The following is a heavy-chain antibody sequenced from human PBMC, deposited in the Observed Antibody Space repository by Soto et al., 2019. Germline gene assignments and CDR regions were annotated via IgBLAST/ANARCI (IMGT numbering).Heavy chain of an antibody. CDR2: IYYSGST. D-gene: IGHD4-17*01. CDR3: ARHTSDYGGYYYGMDV. J-gene: IGHJ6*02. CDR1: GGSISSSSYY. V-gene: IGHV4-39*01. Sequence: SETLSLTXTVSGGSISSSSYYWGWIRQPPGKGLEWIGSIYYSGSTYYNPSLKSRVTISVDTSKNQFSLKLSSVTAADTAVYYCARHTSDYGGYYYGMDVWGQGTTVTVSS.